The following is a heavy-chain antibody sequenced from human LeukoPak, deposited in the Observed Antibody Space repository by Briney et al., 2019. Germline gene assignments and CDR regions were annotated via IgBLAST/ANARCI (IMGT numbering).Heavy chain of an antibody. CDR2: MNPNSGNT. CDR3: ARGGPLWSLYYYYMDV. D-gene: IGHD3-10*01. V-gene: IGHV1-8*03. CDR1: GYTFTSYD. J-gene: IGHJ6*03. Sequence: ASVRVSCKASGYTFTSYDINWVRQATGQGLEWMGWMNPNSGNTGYAQKFQGRVTITRNTSISTAYMELSSLRSEDTAVYYCARGGPLWSLYYYYMDVWGKGTTVTVSS.